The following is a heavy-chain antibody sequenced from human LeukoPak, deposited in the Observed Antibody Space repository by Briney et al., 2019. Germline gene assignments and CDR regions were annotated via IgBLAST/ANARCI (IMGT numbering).Heavy chain of an antibody. CDR2: IWYDGSNK. CDR3: ATSPDTYYYYGMDV. D-gene: IGHD3-22*01. Sequence: GGSLRLSCAASGFTFSSYGMHWVRQAPGKGLEGVAVIWYDGSNKYYADSVKGRFTISRDNSKNTLYLQMNSLRAEDTAVYYCATSPDTYYYYGMDVWGQGTTVTVSS. CDR1: GFTFSSYG. V-gene: IGHV3-33*01. J-gene: IGHJ6*02.